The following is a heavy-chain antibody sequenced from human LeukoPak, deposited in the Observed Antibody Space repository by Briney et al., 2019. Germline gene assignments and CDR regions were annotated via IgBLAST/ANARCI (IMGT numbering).Heavy chain of an antibody. CDR1: GFNFDDYA. CDR2: ISWNSDTI. D-gene: IGHD6-13*01. J-gene: IGHJ3*02. Sequence: SGGSLRLSCAASGFNFDDYAMHWVRQAPGKGLEWVSSISWNSDTIGYADSVKGRFTISRDNAKNSLYLQMNSLRVEDTALYYCVKGVAAAGTDVFDIWGQGTMITVSS. V-gene: IGHV3-9*01. CDR3: VKGVAAAGTDVFDI.